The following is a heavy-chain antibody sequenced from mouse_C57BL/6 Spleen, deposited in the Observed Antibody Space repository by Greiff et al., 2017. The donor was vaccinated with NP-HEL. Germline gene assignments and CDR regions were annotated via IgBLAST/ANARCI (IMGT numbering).Heavy chain of an antibody. V-gene: IGHV3-6*01. CDR1: GYSITSGYY. Sequence: DVQLQESGPGLVKPSQSLSLTCSVTGYSITSGYYWNWIRQFPGNKLEWMGYISYDGSNNYNPSLKNRISITRDTSKNQFFLKLNSVTTEDTATYYCAREGRNGNYVPLDYWGQGTTLTVSS. CDR3: AREGRNGNYVPLDY. J-gene: IGHJ2*01. D-gene: IGHD2-1*01. CDR2: ISYDGSN.